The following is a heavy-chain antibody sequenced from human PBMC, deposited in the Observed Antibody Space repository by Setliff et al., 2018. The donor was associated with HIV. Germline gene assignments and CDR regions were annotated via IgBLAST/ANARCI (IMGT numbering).Heavy chain of an antibody. V-gene: IGHV4-39*01. J-gene: IGHJ5*02. Sequence: LSLTCTVSGGPITTSTFYWGWIRQPPGKGLEWIGSIYYSGSTYYNPSLKSRVTISIDTSRNQFSLKLTSVTAADTAMYYCARRHTAFDPWGQGTLVTVSS. CDR1: GGPITTSTFY. CDR2: IYYSGST. CDR3: ARRHTAFDP. D-gene: IGHD5-18*01.